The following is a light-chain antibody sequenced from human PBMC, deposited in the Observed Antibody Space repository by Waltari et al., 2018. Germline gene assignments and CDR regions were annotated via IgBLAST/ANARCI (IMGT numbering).Light chain of an antibody. CDR1: SSDVGGFNY. CDR3: YSFTRSGAFR. CDR2: YVN. Sequence: QSALTQPASVSGSPGQSITISCTGNSSDVGGFNYVSWYQHNPGQVPKLMIYYVNHRPSGVSTLFSVPKSRNTASLTISRLQAEDEADYYCYSFTRSGAFRFGGGTKLTVV. J-gene: IGLJ2*01. V-gene: IGLV2-14*03.